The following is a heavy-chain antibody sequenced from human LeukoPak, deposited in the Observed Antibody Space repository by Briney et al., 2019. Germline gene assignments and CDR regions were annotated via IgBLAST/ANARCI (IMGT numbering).Heavy chain of an antibody. CDR3: ARVICAKGHNLCYFDD. D-gene: IGHD5-24*01. CDR1: GDTFSSHT. J-gene: IGHJ4*02. V-gene: IGHV1-69*02. CDR2: IIPILDLA. Sequence: SVKVSCKASGDTFSSHTIAWVRQAPGQGLEWMGRIIPILDLAGYAQKFRDRVTITADKSTGTVYMELSSLRSEDTAMFYCARVICAKGHNLCYFDDWAREPWSPSPQ.